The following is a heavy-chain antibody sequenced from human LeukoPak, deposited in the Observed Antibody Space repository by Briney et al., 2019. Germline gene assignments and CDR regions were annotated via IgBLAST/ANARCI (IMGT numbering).Heavy chain of an antibody. D-gene: IGHD3-9*01. CDR1: TSR. Sequence: ASVKVSCKATSRISWVRQAPGQGLEWMGRIIPILGIANYAQKFQGRVTITADKSTSTAYMELSSLRSEDTAVYYCARDRAAYYDILTGLESAFDIWGQGTMVTVSS. CDR3: ARDRAAYYDILTGLESAFDI. CDR2: IIPILGIA. V-gene: IGHV1-69*04. J-gene: IGHJ3*02.